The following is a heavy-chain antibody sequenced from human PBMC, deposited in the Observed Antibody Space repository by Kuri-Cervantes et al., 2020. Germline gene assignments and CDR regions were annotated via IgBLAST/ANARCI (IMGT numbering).Heavy chain of an antibody. CDR3: ARANLPYFDWLFSDAFDI. Sequence: GESLKISCAASGFTFSSYWMHWVRQAPGKGLVWVPRINSDGSSTSYADSVKGRFTISRDNAKNTLYLQMNSLRAEDTAVYYCARANLPYFDWLFSDAFDIWGQGTMVTVSS. V-gene: IGHV3-74*01. D-gene: IGHD3-9*01. J-gene: IGHJ3*02. CDR2: INSDGSST. CDR1: GFTFSSYW.